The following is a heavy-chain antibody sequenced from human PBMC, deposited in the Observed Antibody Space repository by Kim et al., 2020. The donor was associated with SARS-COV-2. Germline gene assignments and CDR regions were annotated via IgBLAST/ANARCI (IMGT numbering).Heavy chain of an antibody. CDR3: AKAPRPRLLLTGWFDP. D-gene: IGHD3-10*01. J-gene: IGHJ5*02. V-gene: IGHV3-30*18. CDR2: ISYDGSNK. CDR1: GFTFSSYG. Sequence: GGSLRLSCAASGFTFSSYGMHWVRQAPGKGLEWVAVISYDGSNKYYADSVKGRFTISRDNSKNTLYLQMNSLRAEDTAVYYCAKAPRPRLLLTGWFDPWGQGTLVTVSS.